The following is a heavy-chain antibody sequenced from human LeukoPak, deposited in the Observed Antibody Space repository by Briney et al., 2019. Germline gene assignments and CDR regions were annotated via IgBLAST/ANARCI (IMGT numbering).Heavy chain of an antibody. CDR3: ARTTADYYYMDV. V-gene: IGHV3-20*04. CDR2: INWNGGST. D-gene: IGHD1-1*01. J-gene: IGHJ6*03. CDR1: GFTFDDYG. Sequence: PGGSLRLSCAASGFTFDDYGMSWVRQAPGKGLEWVSGINWNGGSTGYADSVKGRSTISRDNAKNSLYLQMNSLRAEDTAVYYCARTTADYYYMDVWGKGTTVTVSS.